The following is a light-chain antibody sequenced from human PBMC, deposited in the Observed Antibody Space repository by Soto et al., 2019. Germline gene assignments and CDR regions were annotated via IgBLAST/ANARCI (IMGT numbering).Light chain of an antibody. CDR2: GAS. V-gene: IGKV3-20*01. J-gene: IGKJ1*01. CDR3: QRYGSSPLT. CDR1: ESVSSSY. Sequence: EVVLTQSPGTLSLSPGERATLSCRASESVSSSYLAWYQQRPGQAPRLLIYGASSRATGIPDRFSGSGSGTDFSLTISRLDPEDFAVYYCQRYGSSPLTFGQGTKVDIK.